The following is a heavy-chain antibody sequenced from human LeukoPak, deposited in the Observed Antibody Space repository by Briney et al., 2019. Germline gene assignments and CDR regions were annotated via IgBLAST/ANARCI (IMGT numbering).Heavy chain of an antibody. V-gene: IGHV3-21*01. J-gene: IGHJ4*02. CDR2: ISSSSSYI. CDR1: GFTFSSYS. Sequence: GSLRLSCAASGFTFSSYSRNWVRQAPGKGLEWVSFISSSSSYIYYADSVKGRFTISRDNAKNSLYLQMNSLRAEDTAVYYCARARDYGGNYGSFDYWGQGTLVTVSS. CDR3: ARARDYGGNYGSFDY. D-gene: IGHD4-23*01.